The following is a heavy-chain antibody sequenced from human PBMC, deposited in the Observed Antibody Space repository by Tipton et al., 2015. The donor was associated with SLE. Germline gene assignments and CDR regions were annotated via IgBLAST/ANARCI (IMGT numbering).Heavy chain of an antibody. J-gene: IGHJ4*02. CDR2: ISWNSGSI. V-gene: IGHV3-9*01. CDR3: ARGGAAGGYFDY. Sequence: SLRLSCAASGLTFDDYAMHWVRQAPGKGLEWVSGISWNSGSIGYADSVKGRFTISRDNAKNSLYLQMNSLRAEDTALYYCARGGAAGGYFDYWGQGTLVTVSS. D-gene: IGHD6-13*01. CDR1: GLTFDDYA.